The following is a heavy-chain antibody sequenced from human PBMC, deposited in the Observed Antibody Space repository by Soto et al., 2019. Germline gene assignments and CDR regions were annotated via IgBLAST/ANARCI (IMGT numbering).Heavy chain of an antibody. Sequence: GGSLRLSCAASGFIFGNYDMHWVRQVTGKGLEWVSAIDIAGDTYYPDSVKGRFTISRETARNSLYLQMNSLRAGDTAVYYCARSARWLQSRYFDLWGRGTLVTVSS. V-gene: IGHV3-13*01. D-gene: IGHD5-12*01. J-gene: IGHJ2*01. CDR1: GFIFGNYD. CDR3: ARSARWLQSRYFDL. CDR2: IDIAGDT.